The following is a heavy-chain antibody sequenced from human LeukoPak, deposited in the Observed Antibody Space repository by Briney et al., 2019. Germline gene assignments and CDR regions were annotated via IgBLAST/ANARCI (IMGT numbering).Heavy chain of an antibody. J-gene: IGHJ5*02. D-gene: IGHD6-13*01. CDR2: IHDSGST. V-gene: IGHV4-59*12. CDR3: ARLVAAAGNNWFDP. Sequence: SETLSLTCTVSGGSISSYYWSWIRQTPGKGLEWIAYIHDSGSTYNNPSLKSRLSISIDTSKNQFSLKLNSLTAADTAVYYCARLVAAAGNNWFDPWGQGTLVTVSS. CDR1: GGSISSYY.